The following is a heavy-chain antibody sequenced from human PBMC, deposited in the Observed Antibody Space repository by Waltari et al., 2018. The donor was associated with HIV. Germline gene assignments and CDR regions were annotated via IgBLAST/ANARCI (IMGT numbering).Heavy chain of an antibody. Sequence: QVQLQESGPGLVKPSETLSLTCTVSGGSISSYYWSWIRQPPGKGLEWIGYIYYSGSTNYNPSLQSRVTISVDTSKNQFSLKLSSVTAADTAVYYCAREGYGMDVWGQGTTGTVSS. J-gene: IGHJ6*02. V-gene: IGHV4-59*01. CDR3: AREGYGMDV. CDR2: IYYSGST. CDR1: GGSISSYY.